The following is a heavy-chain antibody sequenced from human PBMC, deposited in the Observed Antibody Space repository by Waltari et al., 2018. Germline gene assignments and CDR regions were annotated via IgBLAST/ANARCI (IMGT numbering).Heavy chain of an antibody. Sequence: QVQLVQSGAEVKKPGASVKVSCKASGYTFTGYYMHWVRQAPGQGLEWMGRVNPNSGGTKNAKKFKGRVTMTRDTSIRTAYMELSRLRSDDTAVNYCAIRRGSYYVANWFDPWGQGTLVTVSS. V-gene: IGHV1-2*06. D-gene: IGHD1-26*01. J-gene: IGHJ5*02. CDR3: AIRRGSYYVANWFDP. CDR1: GYTFTGYY. CDR2: VNPNSGGT.